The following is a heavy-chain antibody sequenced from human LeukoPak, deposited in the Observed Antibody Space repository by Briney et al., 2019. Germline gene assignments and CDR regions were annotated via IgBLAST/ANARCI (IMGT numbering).Heavy chain of an antibody. CDR2: IYPGDSDT. V-gene: IGHV5-51*01. Sequence: GESLKISCKGSGYSFTSYWIGWVRQMPGKGLEWMGIIYPGDSDTRYSPSFQGQDTISADKSISTAYLQWSSLKASDTAMYYCARLLLDSGSYPGHDAFDIWGQGTMVTVSS. CDR3: ARLLLDSGSYPGHDAFDI. CDR1: GYSFTSYW. J-gene: IGHJ3*02. D-gene: IGHD1-26*01.